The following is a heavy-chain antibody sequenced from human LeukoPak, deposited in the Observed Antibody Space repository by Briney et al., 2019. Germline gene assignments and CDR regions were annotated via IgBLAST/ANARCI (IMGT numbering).Heavy chain of an antibody. V-gene: IGHV3-74*01. CDR2: INPDGSTI. CDR1: GFTFSNYW. J-gene: IGHJ4*02. Sequence: PGGSLRLSCAASGFTFSNYWVHWVRQAPGKGLVWVLRINPDGSTINYADSVKGRFTISRDNAKNTLYLQMNSLRAEDTAVYYCATAGNYRFDYWGQGTLVTVSS. D-gene: IGHD1-7*01. CDR3: ATAGNYRFDY.